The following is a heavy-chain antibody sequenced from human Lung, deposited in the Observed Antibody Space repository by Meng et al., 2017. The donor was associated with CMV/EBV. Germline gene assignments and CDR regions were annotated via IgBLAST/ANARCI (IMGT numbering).Heavy chain of an antibody. J-gene: IGHJ6*04. D-gene: IGHD2/OR15-2a*01. CDR3: ARGQVQCSTINCHDYRFSGMDV. CDR2: MNPNRGNT. V-gene: IGHV1-8*01. CDR1: GYTFSNYD. Sequence: SVXVSXXASGYTFSNYDIIWVRQASGQGLEWVGWMNPNRGNTAYAQKFQGRVTMTRDTSTSIAYMELSSLRSGDTAVYYCARGQVQCSTINCHDYRFSGMDVWGTGTXVTVAS.